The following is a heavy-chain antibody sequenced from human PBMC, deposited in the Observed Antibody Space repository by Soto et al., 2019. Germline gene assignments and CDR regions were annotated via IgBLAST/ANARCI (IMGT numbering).Heavy chain of an antibody. CDR1: GGSISSGGYY. CDR2: IYYSGST. V-gene: IGHV4-31*03. D-gene: IGHD3-22*01. J-gene: IGHJ4*02. Sequence: QVQLQESGPGLVKPSQTLSLTCTVSGGSISSGGYYWSWIRQHPGKGLEWIGYIYYSGSTYYNPSLKSRVTISVDTSKNQFSLKLSSVTAADTAVYYCARDRPTYYYDSSGYRTLARTNYFDYWGQGTLVTVSS. CDR3: ARDRPTYYYDSSGYRTLARTNYFDY.